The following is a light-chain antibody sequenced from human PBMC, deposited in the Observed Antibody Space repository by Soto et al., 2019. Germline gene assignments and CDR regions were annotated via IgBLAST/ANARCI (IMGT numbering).Light chain of an antibody. V-gene: IGLV2-14*01. CDR1: MRDVGAYNL. Sequence: QSALTQPSSWSGSPGQSITISCAGTMRDVGAYNLVSWYQQHPGRAPQLIIYEVRNRPSGISFRFSGSKSGNTASLTISGLQAEDEADYYCSSYTSKRSLIFGGGTKVTVL. CDR3: SSYTSKRSLI. J-gene: IGLJ2*01. CDR2: EVR.